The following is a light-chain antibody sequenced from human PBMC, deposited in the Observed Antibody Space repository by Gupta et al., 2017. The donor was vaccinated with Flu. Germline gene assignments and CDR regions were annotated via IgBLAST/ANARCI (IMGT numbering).Light chain of an antibody. V-gene: IGKV3-15*01. CDR2: GAI. CDR3: QQYVTWPRT. CDR1: QSIINH. J-gene: IGKJ1*01. Sequence: PATLSVSPGERATLSCRASQSIINHVAWYQQKPGQAPRLLIYGAIYRATGIPGRFSGSGSGAEFTLTISSLQSEDFAVYYCQQYVTWPRTFGQGTKVETK.